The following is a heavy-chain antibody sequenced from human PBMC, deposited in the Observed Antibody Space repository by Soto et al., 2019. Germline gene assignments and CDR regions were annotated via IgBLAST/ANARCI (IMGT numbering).Heavy chain of an antibody. Sequence: QITLKESGPPLVKPTQTLTLTCTFSGFSLSTSGVGVGWIRQPPGKALEWLALIYWDDDKRYSPSLKSRLTITKDTSKNQVVLTMTNMDPVDTATYYCAHSVGGSVTTFEGYWFDPWGQGTLVTVSS. J-gene: IGHJ5*02. CDR2: IYWDDDK. D-gene: IGHD4-17*01. CDR3: AHSVGGSVTTFEGYWFDP. V-gene: IGHV2-5*02. CDR1: GFSLSTSGVG.